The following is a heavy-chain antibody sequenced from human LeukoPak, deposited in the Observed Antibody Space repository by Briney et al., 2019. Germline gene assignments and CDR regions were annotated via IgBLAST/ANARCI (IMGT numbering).Heavy chain of an antibody. J-gene: IGHJ4*02. CDR3: ARKALGGGYWN. V-gene: IGHV1-2*02. CDR1: GYTFTSYG. CDR2: INPNSGGT. Sequence: GASMKVSCKASGYTFTSYGISWVRQAPGQGLEWMGWINPNSGGTNYAQKFQGRVTMTRDTSISTAYMELSRLRSDDTAVYYCARKALGGGYWNWGQGTLVTVSS. D-gene: IGHD3-22*01.